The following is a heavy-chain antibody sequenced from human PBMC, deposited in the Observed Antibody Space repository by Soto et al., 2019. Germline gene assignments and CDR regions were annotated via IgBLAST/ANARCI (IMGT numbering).Heavy chain of an antibody. CDR2: ISGSGGST. CDR1: GFTFSSYS. Sequence: GGSLRLSCAASGFTFSSYSMSWVRQAPGKGLEWVSAISGSGGSTYYADSVKGRFTISRDNSKNTLYLQMNSLRAEDTAVYYCATGPVSSGWYLDWFDPWGQGTLVTVSS. D-gene: IGHD6-19*01. V-gene: IGHV3-23*01. J-gene: IGHJ5*02. CDR3: ATGPVSSGWYLDWFDP.